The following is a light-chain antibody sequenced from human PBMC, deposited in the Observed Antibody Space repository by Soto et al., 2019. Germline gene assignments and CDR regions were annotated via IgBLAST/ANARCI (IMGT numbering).Light chain of an antibody. J-gene: IGKJ1*01. V-gene: IGKV3-20*01. CDR1: QSVSSNY. CDR2: GVS. CDR3: QQYGSPPRT. Sequence: EIVLTQSPGTLSLSPGERATLSCRASQSVSSNYLAWYQQKPGQAPRLLISGVSSRATGIPDRFSGSGSGAXXXXXXXXXXXXXIAVYYCQQYGSPPRTFGQXXKVEIK.